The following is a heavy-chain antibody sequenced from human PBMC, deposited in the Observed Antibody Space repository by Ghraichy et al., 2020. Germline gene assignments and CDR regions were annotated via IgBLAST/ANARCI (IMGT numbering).Heavy chain of an antibody. D-gene: IGHD4-17*01. CDR3: ARDRSYGDYELDYFDY. CDR1: GGSISSYY. J-gene: IGHJ4*02. CDR2: IYTSGST. V-gene: IGHV4-4*07. Sequence: SETLSLTCTVSGGSISSYYWSWIRQPAGKGLEWIGRIYTSGSTNYNPSLKSRVTMSVDTSKNQFSLKLSSVTAADTAVYYCARDRSYGDYELDYFDYWGPGTLVTVSS.